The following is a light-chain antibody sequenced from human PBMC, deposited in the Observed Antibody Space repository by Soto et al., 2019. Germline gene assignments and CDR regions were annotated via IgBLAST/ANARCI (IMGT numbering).Light chain of an antibody. J-gene: IGLJ2*01. V-gene: IGLV3-21*04. CDR3: QVWDSSSDHVI. CDR2: YDS. Sequence: SYELTQPPSVSVAPGQTTSITCGGNNIGRKNVHWYHQKPGQAPVLVIYYDSDRPSGIPERFSGSNSGNTATLTISRVEDGDEADYYCQVWDSSSDHVIFGGGTKLTVL. CDR1: NIGRKN.